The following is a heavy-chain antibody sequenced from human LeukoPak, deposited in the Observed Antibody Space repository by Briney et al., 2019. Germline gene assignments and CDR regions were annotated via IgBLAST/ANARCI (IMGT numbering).Heavy chain of an antibody. CDR2: INPNSGGT. J-gene: IGHJ3*02. CDR1: GYTFTGYY. CDR3: ARDGRIAAAGQNALDI. V-gene: IGHV1-2*02. Sequence: ASVKVSCKASGYTFTGYYMHWVRQAPGQGPEWMGWINPNSGGTNYAQKFQGRVTMTRDTSISTAYMELSRLRSDDTAVYYCARDGRIAAAGQNALDIWGQGTMVTVSS. D-gene: IGHD6-13*01.